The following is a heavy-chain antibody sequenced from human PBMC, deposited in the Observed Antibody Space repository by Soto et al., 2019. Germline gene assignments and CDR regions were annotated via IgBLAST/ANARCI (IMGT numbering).Heavy chain of an antibody. V-gene: IGHV4-59*01. D-gene: IGHD5-12*01. J-gene: IGHJ4*02. CDR2: IYYSGST. CDR1: GGSISSYY. CDR3: ARAGPLVATQYYFDY. Sequence: SETLSLTCTVSGGSISSYYWSWIRQPPGKGLEWIGYIYYSGSTNYNPSLKSRVTISVDTSKNQFSLKLSSVTAADTAVYYCARAGPLVATQYYFDYWGQGTLVTVSS.